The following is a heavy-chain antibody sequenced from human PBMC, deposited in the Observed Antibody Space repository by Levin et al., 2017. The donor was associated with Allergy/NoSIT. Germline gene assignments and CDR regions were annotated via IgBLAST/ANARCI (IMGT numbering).Heavy chain of an antibody. J-gene: IGHJ4*02. D-gene: IGHD3-3*01. CDR2: IYPHDSDT. CDR1: GYDFNNYW. V-gene: IGHV5-51*01. CDR3: ARDRDFSRVSACSWAD. Sequence: VASVKVSCKGSGYDFNNYWVGWVRHKAGKGLEWMGLIYPHDSDTRHSPTLEGQVTISVDKSNSTAYLQWSSLTASDTGMYFCARDRDFSRVSACSWADWGQGTLVIVSS.